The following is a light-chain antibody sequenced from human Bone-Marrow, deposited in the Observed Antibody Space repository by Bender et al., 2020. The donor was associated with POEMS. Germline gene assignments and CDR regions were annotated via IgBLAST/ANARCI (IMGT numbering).Light chain of an antibody. Sequence: QSALTQPASVSGSPGQSITISCTGTSSDIGGHNSVSWYQHHPGKAPKAMVFEVIQRPSGVPARFSGSKSGTSASLAISDIQSEDEGDYYCSSWDDSLSGWVFGGGTKLTVL. CDR3: SSWDDSLSGWV. J-gene: IGLJ3*02. V-gene: IGLV2-14*01. CDR2: EVI. CDR1: SSDIGGHNS.